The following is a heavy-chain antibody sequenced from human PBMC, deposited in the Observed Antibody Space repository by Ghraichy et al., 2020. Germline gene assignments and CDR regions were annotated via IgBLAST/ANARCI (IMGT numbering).Heavy chain of an antibody. CDR2: ISESGDVT. CDR1: GFTFSTYA. V-gene: IGHV3-23*01. D-gene: IGHD1-26*01. J-gene: IGHJ4*02. Sequence: GGSLRLSCAVSGFTFSTYAMSWVRQAPGKGLEWVSSISESGDVTYYADSVKGRFTISKDNSKNTLYLQMNSLRADDTAVYYCAKYSVVGAIFDYWGQGTLVTVSS. CDR3: AKYSVVGAIFDY.